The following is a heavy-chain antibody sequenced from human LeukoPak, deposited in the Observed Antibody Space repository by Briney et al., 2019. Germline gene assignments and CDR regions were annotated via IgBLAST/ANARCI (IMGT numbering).Heavy chain of an antibody. CDR1: GFTFSSYA. J-gene: IGHJ4*02. CDR3: AKSYNYGSGSYYNHFDS. D-gene: IGHD3-10*01. Sequence: GGSLRLSCAASGFTFSSYAMSWVRQAPGPGLEWFSTVSGSGDSTYYADSVKGRFTLSRDNSKNTLSLQMNSLRAEDTALYYCAKSYNYGSGSYYNHFDSWGQGTLVTVSS. V-gene: IGHV3-23*01. CDR2: VSGSGDST.